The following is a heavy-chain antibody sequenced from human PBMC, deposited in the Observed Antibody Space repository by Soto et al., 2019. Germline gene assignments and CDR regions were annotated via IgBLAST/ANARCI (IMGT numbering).Heavy chain of an antibody. CDR1: GGSISSYY. Sequence: SETLSLTCTVSGGSISSYYWSWIRQPPGKGLERIGYIYYSGSTNYNPSLKSRVTISVDTSKNQFSLKLSSETAADTAVYYCARSVHPSDYCSGGRCYSGAFDIWGKGKMVTV. CDR3: ARSVHPSDYCSGGRCYSGAFDI. J-gene: IGHJ3*02. V-gene: IGHV4-59*01. CDR2: IYYSGST. D-gene: IGHD2-15*01.